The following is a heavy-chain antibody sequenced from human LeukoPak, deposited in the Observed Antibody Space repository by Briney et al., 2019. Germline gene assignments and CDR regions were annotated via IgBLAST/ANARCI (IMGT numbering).Heavy chain of an antibody. D-gene: IGHD2-2*01. CDR2: ISGSGGST. V-gene: IGHV3-23*01. Sequence: PGGSLRLSCAASGFTFSSYAMSWVRQAPGKGLEWVSAISGSGGSTYYADSVKGRFTISRDNSKNTLYLQMNSLRAEDTAVYYCATVYSSSPLRPMDVWGQGTMVTVSS. CDR1: GFTFSSYA. J-gene: IGHJ6*02. CDR3: ATVYSSSPLRPMDV.